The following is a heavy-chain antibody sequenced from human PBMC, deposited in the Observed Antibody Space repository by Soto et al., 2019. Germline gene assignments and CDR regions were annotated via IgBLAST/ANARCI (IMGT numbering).Heavy chain of an antibody. V-gene: IGHV3-9*01. J-gene: IGHJ5*02. CDR2: ISWNSGSI. Sequence: SLRLSCAASVFTFDDYAMHWVRQAPGKGLEWVSGISWNSGSIGYADSVKGRFTISRDNAKNSLYLQMNSLRAEDTALYYCAKGVGYYDSSGYYSNWFDPWGQGTLVTVLL. D-gene: IGHD3-22*01. CDR3: AKGVGYYDSSGYYSNWFDP. CDR1: VFTFDDYA.